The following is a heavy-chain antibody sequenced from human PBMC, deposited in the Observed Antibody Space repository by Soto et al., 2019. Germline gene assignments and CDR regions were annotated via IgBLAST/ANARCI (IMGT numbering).Heavy chain of an antibody. CDR3: AASPVVDYYYYMDV. CDR1: GYTFTSYA. CDR2: INAGNGNT. J-gene: IGHJ6*03. D-gene: IGHD2-15*01. V-gene: IGHV1-3*01. Sequence: QVQLVQSGAEVKKPGASVKVSCKASGYTFTSYAMHWVRQAPGQRLEWMGWINAGNGNTKYSQKFQGRVTITRDTSASTAYMELSSLRSEGTAVYYCAASPVVDYYYYMDVWGKGTTVTVSS.